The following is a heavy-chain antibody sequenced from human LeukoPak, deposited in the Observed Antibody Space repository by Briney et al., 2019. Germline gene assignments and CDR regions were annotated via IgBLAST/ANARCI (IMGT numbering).Heavy chain of an antibody. CDR3: ASWGVLDAFDI. V-gene: IGHV1-46*01. D-gene: IGHD7-27*01. CDR1: GYTFTSYY. Sequence: ASVKVSCKASGYTFTSYYMHWVRQAPGQGLEWMGIINPSGGSTSYAQKFQGRVTMTRDMSTSTVYMELSSLRSEDTAVYYCASWGVLDAFDIWGQGTMVTVSS. J-gene: IGHJ3*02. CDR2: INPSGGST.